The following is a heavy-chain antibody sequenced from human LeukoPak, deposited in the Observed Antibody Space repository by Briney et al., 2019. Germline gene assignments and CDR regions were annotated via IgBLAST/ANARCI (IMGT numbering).Heavy chain of an antibody. D-gene: IGHD2-15*01. CDR3: ARVPNIVGGSGMDV. CDR1: GFTFSSYS. Sequence: GGSPRLSCAASGFTFSSYSMNWVRQAPGKGLEWVSSISSSSSYIYYADSVKGRFTISRDNAKNSLYLQMNSLRAEDTAVYYCARVPNIVGGSGMDVWGKGTTVTVSS. J-gene: IGHJ6*04. V-gene: IGHV3-21*01. CDR2: ISSSSSYI.